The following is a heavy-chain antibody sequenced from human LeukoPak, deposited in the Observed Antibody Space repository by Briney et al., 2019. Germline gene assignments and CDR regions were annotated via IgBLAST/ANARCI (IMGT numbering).Heavy chain of an antibody. CDR3: ARQTTVGGLDY. V-gene: IGHV3-13*01. CDR1: GFTFSSYD. CDR2: IGTVGDT. Sequence: PGGSLRLSCAASGFTFSSYDMHWVRQATGKGLEWVSAIGTVGDTYYPGSVKGRFTISRENAKNSLYLQMNSLRAGDTAVYYCARQTTVGGLDYWGQGTLVTVSS. J-gene: IGHJ4*02. D-gene: IGHD4-11*01.